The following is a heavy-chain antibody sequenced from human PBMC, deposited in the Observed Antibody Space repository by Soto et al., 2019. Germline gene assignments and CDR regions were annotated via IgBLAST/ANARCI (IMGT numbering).Heavy chain of an antibody. CDR3: ARAYYDFWSGYLAPQNYYYYYMDV. Sequence: SETLSLTCAVSSGSISSSNWWRWVRQPPGKGLEWIGEIYHSGSTNYNPSLKSRVTISVDKSKNQFSLKLSSVTAADTAVYYWARAYYDFWSGYLAPQNYYYYYMDVWGKGTTVTVSS. D-gene: IGHD3-3*01. CDR2: IYHSGST. V-gene: IGHV4-4*02. J-gene: IGHJ6*03. CDR1: SGSISSSNW.